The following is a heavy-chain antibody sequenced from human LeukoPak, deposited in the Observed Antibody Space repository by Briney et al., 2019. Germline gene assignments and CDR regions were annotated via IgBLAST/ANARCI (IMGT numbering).Heavy chain of an antibody. CDR3: ARGRLGSGSYYKPTKGSDY. Sequence: GSLRLSCAASGFTFSNAWMSWVRQAPGKGLEWIGEINHSGSTNYNPSLKSRVTISVDTSKNQFSLKLSSVTAADTAVYYCARGRLGSGSYYKPTKGSDYWGQGTLVTVSS. V-gene: IGHV4-34*01. J-gene: IGHJ4*02. CDR1: GFTFSNAW. CDR2: INHSGST. D-gene: IGHD3-10*01.